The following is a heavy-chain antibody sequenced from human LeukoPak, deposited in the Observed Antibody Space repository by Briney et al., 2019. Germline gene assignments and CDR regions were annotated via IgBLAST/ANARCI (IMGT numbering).Heavy chain of an antibody. D-gene: IGHD2-2*01. CDR1: GYTFTNYG. Sequence: ASVRVSCKASGYTFTNYGITWVRQAPGQGLEWMGWISAYSGNTNYVQKFQGRVTMATDTSTSTAYMEPRSLRSDDTAVYYCARDIATVVHQDWGQGTLVTVSS. CDR3: ARDIATVVHQD. J-gene: IGHJ4*02. V-gene: IGHV1-18*01. CDR2: ISAYSGNT.